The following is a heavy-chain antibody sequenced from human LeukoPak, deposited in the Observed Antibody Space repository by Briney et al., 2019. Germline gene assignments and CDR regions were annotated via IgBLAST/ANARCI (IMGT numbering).Heavy chain of an antibody. J-gene: IGHJ4*02. CDR2: ISGSGGST. D-gene: IGHD6-13*01. CDR3: ARSSSWYSFNYFDY. Sequence: PGGSLRLSCAASGFTFSSYAMSWVRQAPGKGLEWVSAISGSGGSTYYADSVKGRFTISRDNSKNTLYLQMNSLRAEDTAVYYCARSSSWYSFNYFDYWGQGTLVTVSS. V-gene: IGHV3-23*01. CDR1: GFTFSSYA.